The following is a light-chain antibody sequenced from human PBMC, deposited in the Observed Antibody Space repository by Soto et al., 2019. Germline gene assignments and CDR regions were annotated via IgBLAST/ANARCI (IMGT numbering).Light chain of an antibody. CDR3: SSYGGNSNYV. Sequence: QSALTQPPSASGSPGQSVTISCTGTSSDVGLYDYVSWYQQHPGKVPKLLIYEVTQRPSGVPDRFSGSKSGNTASLTVSGIQAEDEADYYCSSYGGNSNYVFGTGTKVTVL. CDR2: EVT. CDR1: SSDVGLYDY. J-gene: IGLJ1*01. V-gene: IGLV2-8*01.